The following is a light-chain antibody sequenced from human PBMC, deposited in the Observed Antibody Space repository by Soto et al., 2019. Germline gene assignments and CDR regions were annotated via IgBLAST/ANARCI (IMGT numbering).Light chain of an antibody. CDR2: DAS. Sequence: EIVLTQSPATLSLSPGERATLSCRASESVGTYFAWYQHKDGQAPRLLLYDASQRATGVPDRFSGSGSGPDFTLTISSLEPEDFAIYYCQQRSDWPEISFGQGTRLEIK. J-gene: IGKJ5*01. V-gene: IGKV3-11*01. CDR1: ESVGTY. CDR3: QQRSDWPEIS.